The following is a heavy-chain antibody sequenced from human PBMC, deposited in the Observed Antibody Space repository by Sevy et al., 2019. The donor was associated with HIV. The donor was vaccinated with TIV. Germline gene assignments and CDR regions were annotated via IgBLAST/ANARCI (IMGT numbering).Heavy chain of an antibody. Sequence: ASVKVSCKASGYTFSSYDINWVRQATGQGLEWMGWMNPNSGNIDYAQKFQGRVTMTRDTSISTVYMELSSLRSEDTAVYYCARAGGLVDQGIDFWGQGTLVTVSS. CDR1: GYTFSSYD. J-gene: IGHJ4*02. D-gene: IGHD1-26*01. CDR3: ARAGGLVDQGIDF. CDR2: MNPNSGNI. V-gene: IGHV1-8*01.